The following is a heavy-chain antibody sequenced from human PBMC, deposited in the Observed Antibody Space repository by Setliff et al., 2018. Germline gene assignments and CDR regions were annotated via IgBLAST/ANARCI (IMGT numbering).Heavy chain of an antibody. V-gene: IGHV3-7*01. Sequence: GGSLRLSCVGSGFTFSSHWLDWVRQAPGKGLEWVANIHQDGSETYYVDSLKGRFSVSRDNGKNSLYLQMNSLRAEDTPVYYCGGDVFDFRTGQGGTWGQGTRVTVSS. CDR3: GGDVFDFRTGQGGT. CDR2: IHQDGSET. D-gene: IGHD3-3*01. J-gene: IGHJ5*02. CDR1: GFTFSSHW.